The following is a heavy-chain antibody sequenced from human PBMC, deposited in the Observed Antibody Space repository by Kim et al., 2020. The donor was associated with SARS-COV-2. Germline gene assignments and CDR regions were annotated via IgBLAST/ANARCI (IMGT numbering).Heavy chain of an antibody. V-gene: IGHV3-30*18. CDR1: GFTFSSYG. D-gene: IGHD4-17*01. J-gene: IGHJ4*02. Sequence: GGSLRLSCAASGFTFSSYGMHWVRQAPGKGLEWVAVISYDGSNKYYADSVKGRFTISRDNSKNTLYLQMNSLRAEDTAVYYCAKDYGGNSASDYWGQGTL. CDR2: ISYDGSNK. CDR3: AKDYGGNSASDY.